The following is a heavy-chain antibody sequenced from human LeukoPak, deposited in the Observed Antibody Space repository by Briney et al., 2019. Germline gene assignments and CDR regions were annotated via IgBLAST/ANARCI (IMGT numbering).Heavy chain of an antibody. D-gene: IGHD6-19*01. CDR1: GYSFTSYW. CDR3: ARRTTGWYYFDY. Sequence: GESLKISCQGSGYSFTSYWIAWVRQMPGKGLEWMGIIYPGDSSTRYSPSFQGQVTISADKSISTAYLQWSSLKTSDTAMYYCARRTTGWYYFDYWGQGTQLTVSS. J-gene: IGHJ4*02. CDR2: IYPGDSST. V-gene: IGHV5-51*01.